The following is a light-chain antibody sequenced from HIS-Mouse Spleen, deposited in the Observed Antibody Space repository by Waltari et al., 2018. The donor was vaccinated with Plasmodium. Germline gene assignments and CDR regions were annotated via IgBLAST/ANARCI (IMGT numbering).Light chain of an antibody. CDR3: QQRSNWIT. V-gene: IGKV3-11*01. CDR2: DAS. J-gene: IGKJ5*01. CDR1: QSVSSH. Sequence: IVLTQSPATLSLSPGERATLSCRASQSVSSHLAWYQQNTGQAPRLRIYDASHRATGIPARFSGSESGTDFTLTISSLEPEDFAVYYCQQRSNWITFGQGTRLEIK.